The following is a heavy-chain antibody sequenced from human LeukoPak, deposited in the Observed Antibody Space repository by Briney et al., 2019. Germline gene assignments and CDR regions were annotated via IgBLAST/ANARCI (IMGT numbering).Heavy chain of an antibody. CDR3: ARRHFGAKWEHGGYWYFDL. D-gene: IGHD3-3*01. J-gene: IGHJ2*01. V-gene: IGHV5-51*01. CDR2: IFPGDSDT. CDR1: GYSFTSYW. Sequence: GESLKISCKGSGYSFTSYWIGWVRQMPGKGLEWLGVIFPGDSDTRHSPSFQGQVTISVDKSISTAYLQWSSLKASDTAMYYCARRHFGAKWEHGGYWYFDLWGRGTLVTVSS.